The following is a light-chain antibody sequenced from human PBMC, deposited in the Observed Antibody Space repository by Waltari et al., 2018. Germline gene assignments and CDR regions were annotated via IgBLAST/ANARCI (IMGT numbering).Light chain of an antibody. J-gene: IGLJ3*02. V-gene: IGLV2-8*01. CDR2: EVT. CDR3: STYAGNDKLV. CDR1: SGDVGSY. Sequence: QSALTQPPSASGSPGQSVTISCTATSGDVGSYVSWYQQHPGRAPKVLIFEVTKRPSGXXHRFSGSGSGNTASLTVSGLQAEDEAXYYCSTYAGNDKLVFGGGTKVTVL.